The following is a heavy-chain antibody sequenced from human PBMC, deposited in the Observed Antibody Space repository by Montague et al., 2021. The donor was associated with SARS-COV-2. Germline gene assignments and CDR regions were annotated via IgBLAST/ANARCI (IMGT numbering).Heavy chain of an antibody. CDR2: INSDGSST. D-gene: IGHD3-3*01. CDR1: GFTFRSYW. V-gene: IGHV3-74*01. J-gene: IGHJ6*02. CDR3: ARSIGDFWSGYEDYYSAMGV. Sequence: SLRLSCAASGFTFRSYWMHWVRQAPGKGLVWVSRINSDGSSTGYADSVKGRFTISRDNAKNTLYLQMNSLRAEDTAVYYCARSIGDFWSGYEDYYSAMGVWDQGTTVTVSS.